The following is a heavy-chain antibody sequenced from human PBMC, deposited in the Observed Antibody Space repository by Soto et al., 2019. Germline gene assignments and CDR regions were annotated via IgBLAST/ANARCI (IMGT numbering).Heavy chain of an antibody. Sequence: SVKVSCKASGGTFSSYAISWVLQAPGQGLEWMGGIIPIFGTANYAQKFQGRVTITADESTSTAYMELSSLRSEDTAVYYCARSLGGNEHEPINTYYDILTGYYRGSTYYGMDVWGQGTAVTVSS. CDR2: IIPIFGTA. CDR3: ARSLGGNEHEPINTYYDILTGYYRGSTYYGMDV. V-gene: IGHV1-69*13. CDR1: GGTFSSYA. J-gene: IGHJ6*02. D-gene: IGHD3-9*01.